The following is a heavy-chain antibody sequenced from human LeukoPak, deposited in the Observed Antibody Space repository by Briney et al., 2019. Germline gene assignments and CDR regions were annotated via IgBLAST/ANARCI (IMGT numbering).Heavy chain of an antibody. Sequence: GGSLRLSCAASGFTFSSYAMHWVRQAPGKGLEWVAVISYDGSNKYYADSVKGRFTISRDNSKNTLYLQMNSLRAEDTAVYYCAKGSGILWFGELLSYGMDVWGQGTTVTVSS. CDR1: GFTFSSYA. D-gene: IGHD3-10*01. V-gene: IGHV3-30-3*01. CDR3: AKGSGILWFGELLSYGMDV. J-gene: IGHJ6*02. CDR2: ISYDGSNK.